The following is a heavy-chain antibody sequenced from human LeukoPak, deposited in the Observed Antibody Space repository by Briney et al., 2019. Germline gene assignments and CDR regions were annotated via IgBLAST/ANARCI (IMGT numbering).Heavy chain of an antibody. J-gene: IGHJ4*02. D-gene: IGHD1-26*01. CDR1: GYTFTGYY. Sequence: ASVKVSCKASGYTFTGYYMHWVRQAPGQGLEWMGWINPNSGGTNYAQKFQGRVTMARDTSISTAYMELSRLRSDDTAVYYCARAKLERIVGATWWGQGTLVTVSS. V-gene: IGHV1-2*02. CDR2: INPNSGGT. CDR3: ARAKLERIVGATW.